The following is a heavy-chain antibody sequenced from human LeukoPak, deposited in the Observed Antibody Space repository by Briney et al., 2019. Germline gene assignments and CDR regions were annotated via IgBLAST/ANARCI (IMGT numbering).Heavy chain of an antibody. V-gene: IGHV3-30*02. J-gene: IGHJ4*02. CDR1: GFSFSSYE. CDR2: IRHDGSIK. CDR3: GRDVSDTVVVITHNFDY. Sequence: PGGSLRLSCAASGFSFSSYEWNWVRRAPGKGLEWVAFIRHDGSIKYYADSVKGRFTISRDNSKNTLYLQMNSLRAEDTAVYYCGRDVSDTVVVITHNFDYWGQGTLVTVSS. D-gene: IGHD3-22*01.